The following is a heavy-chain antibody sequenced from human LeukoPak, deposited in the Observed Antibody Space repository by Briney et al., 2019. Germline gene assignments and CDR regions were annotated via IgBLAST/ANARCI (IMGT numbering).Heavy chain of an antibody. CDR2: IYYSGST. CDR3: ASTSSGWSHLHFDY. V-gene: IGHV4-59*08. CDR1: GGSFSGYY. Sequence: SETLSLTCAVYGGSFSGYYWSWIRQPPGKGLEWIGYIYYSGSTNYNPSLKSRVTISVDTSKNQFSLKLSSVTAADTAVYYCASTSSGWSHLHFDYWGQGTLVTVSS. D-gene: IGHD6-19*01. J-gene: IGHJ4*02.